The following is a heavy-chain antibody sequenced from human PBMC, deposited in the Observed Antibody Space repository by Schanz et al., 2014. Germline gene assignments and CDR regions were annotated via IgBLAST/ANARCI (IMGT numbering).Heavy chain of an antibody. CDR1: GYTFTTYY. J-gene: IGHJ4*02. D-gene: IGHD3-10*01. V-gene: IGHV1-69*09. CDR2: IIPILGIA. CDR3: ARGRGFYDY. Sequence: QVQLLQSGAEVKKPGASMKVSCKASGYTFTTYYMLWVRQAPGQGLEWMGRIIPILGIANYAQKFQGRVTITADRSTSTAYMELSSLTSEDTAVHYCARGRGFYDYWGQGTLVTVSS.